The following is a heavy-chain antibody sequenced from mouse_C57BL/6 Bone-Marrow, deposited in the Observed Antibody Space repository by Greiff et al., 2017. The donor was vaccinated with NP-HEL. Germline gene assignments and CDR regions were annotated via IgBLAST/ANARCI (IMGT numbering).Heavy chain of an antibody. Sequence: QVQLQQPGAELVKPGASVKLSCKASGYTFTTYWMQWVKQRPGQGLEWIGEIDPSDSYTNYNQKFKGKATLTVDTSSSTAYMQLSSLTSEDPAVYYCARKAYYGRSYEFAYWGQGTLVTVSA. J-gene: IGHJ3*01. D-gene: IGHD1-1*01. V-gene: IGHV1-50*01. CDR1: GYTFTTYW. CDR3: ARKAYYGRSYEFAY. CDR2: IDPSDSYT.